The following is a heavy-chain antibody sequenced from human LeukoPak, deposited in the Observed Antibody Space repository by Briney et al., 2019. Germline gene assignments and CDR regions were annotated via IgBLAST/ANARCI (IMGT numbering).Heavy chain of an antibody. D-gene: IGHD3-10*01. V-gene: IGHV1-46*01. CDR2: INPSGGST. CDR1: GYTFTSYY. CDR3: ARGPSITMVRGGQWYYYMDV. J-gene: IGHJ6*03. Sequence: ASVKVSCKASGYTFTSYYLYWVRQAPGQGLEWMGIINPSGGSTNYAQKFQGRVTMTRDTSTSTVYMKLSSLRSEDTAVYYCARGPSITMVRGGQWYYYMDVWGKGTTVTISS.